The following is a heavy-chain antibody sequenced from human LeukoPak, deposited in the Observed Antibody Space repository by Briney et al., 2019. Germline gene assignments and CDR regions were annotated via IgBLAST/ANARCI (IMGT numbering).Heavy chain of an antibody. Sequence: SETLSLTCTVSGYSISSGYYWGWIRQPPGKGLEWIGSIYHSGSTYHNPSLKSRVTISVDTSKNQFSLKLSSVTAADTAVYYCARDYASGSYFAYWGQGTLVTVSS. V-gene: IGHV4-38-2*02. J-gene: IGHJ4*02. CDR2: IYHSGST. CDR1: GYSISSGYY. D-gene: IGHD3-16*01. CDR3: ARDYASGSYFAY.